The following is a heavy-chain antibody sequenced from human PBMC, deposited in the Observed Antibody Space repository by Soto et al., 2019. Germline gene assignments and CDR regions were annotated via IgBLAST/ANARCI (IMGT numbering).Heavy chain of an antibody. Sequence: EVQLVESGGGLVKPGGSLRLSCAASGFTFSSYSMNWVRQAPGKGLEWVSSISSSSSYIYYADSVNGRFTISRDNAKKSLDLQMNSLRAEDTAVYYCARDIDYYDSSGYYRDYWGQGTLVTVSS. J-gene: IGHJ4*02. V-gene: IGHV3-21*01. D-gene: IGHD3-22*01. CDR3: ARDIDYYDSSGYYRDY. CDR1: GFTFSSYS. CDR2: ISSSSSYI.